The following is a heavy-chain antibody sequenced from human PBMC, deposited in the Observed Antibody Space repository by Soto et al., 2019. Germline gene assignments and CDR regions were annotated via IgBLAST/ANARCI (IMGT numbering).Heavy chain of an antibody. CDR3: VRSHESVDVDIVTTSY. D-gene: IGHD5-12*01. CDR2: IFPADSHT. Sequence: PGESLKISCKGSGYSFITYWIAWVRQMPWKGLEWVGIIFPADSHTRYSPSFQGQVTISVDKSINTAYLQWGSLQASDTAMYYCVRSHESVDVDIVTTSYSGQGTQVVGSS. V-gene: IGHV5-51*01. J-gene: IGHJ4*02. CDR1: GYSFITYW.